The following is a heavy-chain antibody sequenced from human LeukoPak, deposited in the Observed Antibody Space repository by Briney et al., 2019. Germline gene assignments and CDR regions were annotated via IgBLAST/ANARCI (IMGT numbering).Heavy chain of an antibody. D-gene: IGHD3-10*01. CDR1: EFPFNGYW. Sequence: PGGSLRLSCAASEFPFNGYWMSWVRQAPGKGLECVANINQDGTEKYYVDSVKGRFTISRDNAKNSLYLQMNSLRVEDTAVYYCAKVAKYYYGSETYYFFEHWGQGTPVTASS. CDR2: INQDGTEK. J-gene: IGHJ4*02. CDR3: AKVAKYYYGSETYYFFEH. V-gene: IGHV3-7*01.